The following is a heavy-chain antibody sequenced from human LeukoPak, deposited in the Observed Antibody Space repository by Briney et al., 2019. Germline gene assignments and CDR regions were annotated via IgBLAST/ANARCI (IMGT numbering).Heavy chain of an antibody. J-gene: IGHJ3*02. CDR2: INHSGST. D-gene: IGHD4-17*01. V-gene: IGHV4-34*01. CDR1: GGSFSGYY. Sequence: PSETLSLTCAVYGGSFSGYYWSWIRQPPGKGLDWNGQINHSGSTTYHPSLKSRVTISVDTCKSQFPLKLSSVTAADTAVYYCASPYGDYADDAFDMWGQGTMVSVSS. CDR3: ASPYGDYADDAFDM.